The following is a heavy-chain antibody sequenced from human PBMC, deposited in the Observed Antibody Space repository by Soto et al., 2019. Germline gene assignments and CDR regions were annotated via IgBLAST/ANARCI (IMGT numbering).Heavy chain of an antibody. Sequence: PGASLRLSCAASGFTFSSYSMNWVRQAPGKGLEWVSSISSSSYIYYADSVKGRFTISRDNAKNSLYLQMNSLRAEDTAVYYCARHLYSGDSSGYYGYWGQGALVTVSS. J-gene: IGHJ4*02. V-gene: IGHV3-21*01. CDR2: ISSSSYI. CDR3: ARHLYSGDSSGYYGY. D-gene: IGHD6-19*01. CDR1: GFTFSSYS.